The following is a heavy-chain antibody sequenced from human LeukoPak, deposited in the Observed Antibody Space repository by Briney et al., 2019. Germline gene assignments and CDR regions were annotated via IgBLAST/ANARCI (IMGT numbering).Heavy chain of an antibody. Sequence: PGGSLRLSCAASGFSLSNYWMSWVRQAPGKGLEWVANINQDGSDKYYVDSVMGRFTISRDNAKNSLYLQMNSLRAEDTAVYYCARGAYDYVWGSYRPLGYWGQGTLVTVSS. V-gene: IGHV3-7*01. CDR3: ARGAYDYVWGSYRPLGY. CDR2: INQDGSDK. J-gene: IGHJ4*02. D-gene: IGHD3-16*02. CDR1: GFSLSNYW.